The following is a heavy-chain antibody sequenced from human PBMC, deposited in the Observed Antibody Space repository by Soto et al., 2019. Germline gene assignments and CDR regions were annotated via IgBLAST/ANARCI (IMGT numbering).Heavy chain of an antibody. V-gene: IGHV3-21*01. CDR3: ARGIGEYCSSTSCYTSYYYYGMDV. CDR2: ISSSSSYI. J-gene: IGHJ6*02. CDR1: GFTFSSYS. Sequence: GGSLRLPCSASGFTFSSYSMNWVRQAPGKGLEWVSSISSSSSYIYYADSVKGRFTISRDNAKNSLYLQMNSLRAEDTAVYYCARGIGEYCSSTSCYTSYYYYGMDVWGQGSTVIVS. D-gene: IGHD2-2*02.